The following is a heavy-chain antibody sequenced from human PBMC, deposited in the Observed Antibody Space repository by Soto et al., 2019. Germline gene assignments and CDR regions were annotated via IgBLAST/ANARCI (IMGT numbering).Heavy chain of an antibody. V-gene: IGHV1-18*01. CDR1: GYTFSSYG. J-gene: IGHJ4*02. CDR2: ISGYNGDT. Sequence: ASVKVSCKTSGYTFSSYGINWVRQAPEEGLDWVGWISGYNGDTDYAQKFHGRVTLTTDTSTRTAYMELRNLSSDDTAVYYCARLAAAGTGMRYWGQGTQVTVSS. D-gene: IGHD6-13*01. CDR3: ARLAAAGTGMRY.